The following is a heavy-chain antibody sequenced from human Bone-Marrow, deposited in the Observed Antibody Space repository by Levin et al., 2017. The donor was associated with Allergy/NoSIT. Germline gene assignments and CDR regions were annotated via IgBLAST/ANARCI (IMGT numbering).Heavy chain of an antibody. CDR2: ISFNGRNK. Sequence: GESLKISCAASGFAFSSYAIHWVRQAPGKGLEWVAVISFNGRNKYYADSVKGRFTISRDNPKNTLYLEMNSLRTEDTAVYYCGRPVNYGDYNLEVWGKGTTVTVSS. CDR1: GFAFSSYA. D-gene: IGHD4-17*01. J-gene: IGHJ6*04. CDR3: GRPVNYGDYNLEV. V-gene: IGHV3-30*04.